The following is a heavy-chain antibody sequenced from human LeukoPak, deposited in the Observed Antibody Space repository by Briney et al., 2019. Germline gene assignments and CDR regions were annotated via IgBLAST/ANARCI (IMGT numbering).Heavy chain of an antibody. V-gene: IGHV3-66*01. J-gene: IGHJ4*02. CDR1: GFTFSSYN. Sequence: GGSLRLSCAASGFTFSSYNMNWVRQAPGKGLEWVSVIYSGGSTYYADSVKGRFTISRDNSKNTLYLQMNSLRAEDTAMYYCARDHYDSSGYYYYFDYWGQGTLVTVSS. CDR3: ARDHYDSSGYYYYFDY. CDR2: IYSGGST. D-gene: IGHD3-22*01.